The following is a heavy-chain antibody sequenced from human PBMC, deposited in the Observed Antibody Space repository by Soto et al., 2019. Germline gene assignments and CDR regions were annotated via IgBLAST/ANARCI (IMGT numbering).Heavy chain of an antibody. CDR2: ISSCSRSI. CDR1: GFPFSGYS. J-gene: IGHJ6*02. Sequence: GRSLRLSCAASGFPFSGYSVNWVRPETGKGREWVPCISSCSRSIYYADQVKGRFTISRDNAKNSLYLQMNSLRAEDPAVYYCARDIDYGDYAPLLGGMDVWGQGTTVTVSS. CDR3: ARDIDYGDYAPLLGGMDV. V-gene: IGHV3-21*01. D-gene: IGHD4-17*01.